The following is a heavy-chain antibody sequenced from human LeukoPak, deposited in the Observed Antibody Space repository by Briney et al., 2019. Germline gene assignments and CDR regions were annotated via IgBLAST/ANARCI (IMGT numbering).Heavy chain of an antibody. CDR1: GLTPADYG. CDR2: IDWSGEST. CDR3: ARDLSASWYSLGY. V-gene: IGHV3-20*04. Sequence: GGSLRLCCAASGLTPADYGMSWVRQAPGKGLEWVSGIDWSGESTGYADSVKGRFTISRDNAANVLYLQMNGLRAEDTALYYCARDLSASWYSLGYWGRGTLVTVSS. J-gene: IGHJ4*02. D-gene: IGHD2-2*01.